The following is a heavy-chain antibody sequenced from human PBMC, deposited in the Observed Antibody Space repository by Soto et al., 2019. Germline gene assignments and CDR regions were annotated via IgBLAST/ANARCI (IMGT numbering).Heavy chain of an antibody. CDR1: GFTFRNYW. Sequence: EVQLAESGGSLVQPGESLGLSCAASGFTFRNYWMHWVRQAPGKGLEWVSRINSDTSDTSYADSVKGRFTVSRDNAKNTLDLRMDRLRVEDTAVYYCGCEERFGANLDLWGQGTLVIVSS. CDR3: GCEERFGANLDL. J-gene: IGHJ4*02. V-gene: IGHV3-74*01. CDR2: INSDTSDT. D-gene: IGHD3-10*01.